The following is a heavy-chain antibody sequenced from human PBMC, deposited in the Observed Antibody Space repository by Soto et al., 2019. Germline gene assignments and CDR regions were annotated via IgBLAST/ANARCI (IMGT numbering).Heavy chain of an antibody. CDR2: IKGDGTSI. CDR3: AREILEVNGPIRRFAT. J-gene: IGHJ5*01. Sequence: PGGNPGLSCAAPGFCCSSHWMSCVRQAPGKGPVWVSRIKGDGTSIAHADSVKGRFNISRDNAKNTLYLQMNSLRAEHTAMYYCAREILEVNGPIRRFATCVNGT. CDR1: GFCCSSHW. D-gene: IGHD2-8*01. V-gene: IGHV3-74*03.